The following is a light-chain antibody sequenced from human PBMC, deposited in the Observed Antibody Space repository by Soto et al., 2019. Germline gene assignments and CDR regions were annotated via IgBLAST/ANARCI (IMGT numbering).Light chain of an antibody. CDR1: SSEVGGYNY. CDR2: DVS. J-gene: IGLJ2*01. V-gene: IGLV2-11*01. CDR3: CSYAGSYTLV. Sequence: QSVLTQPRSVSGSPGQSVTISCTGTSSEVGGYNYVSWYQQHPGKAPKLMIYDVSKRPSGVPDRISGSKSGNTASLTISGLQAEDEADYYCCSYAGSYTLVFGGGTKLTVL.